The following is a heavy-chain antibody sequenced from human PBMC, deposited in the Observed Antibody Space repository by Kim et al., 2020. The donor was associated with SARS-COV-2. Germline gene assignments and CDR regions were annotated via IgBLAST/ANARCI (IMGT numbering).Heavy chain of an antibody. CDR3: ARLTGSSWSLIDY. D-gene: IGHD6-13*01. CDR2: IYPRDSDT. Sequence: GESLKISCKGSGYNFASYWIGWVRPMPGEGLEWMGIIYPRDSDTRYSPSFQGQVTISADKSISTAYLLWSSLKASDTAMYYCARLTGSSWSLIDYWGQGTLVTVSS. CDR1: GYNFASYW. V-gene: IGHV5-51*01. J-gene: IGHJ4*02.